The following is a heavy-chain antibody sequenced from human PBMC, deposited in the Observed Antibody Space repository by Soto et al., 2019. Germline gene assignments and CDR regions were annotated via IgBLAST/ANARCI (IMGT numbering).Heavy chain of an antibody. CDR2: VYYTGST. V-gene: IGHV4-59*01. Sequence: SETLSLTCSVSGGSISGSYWSWLRQSPGKGLEWLGYVYYTGSTNYSPSLRSRVSISVDTSKNEFSLRLISVTAADTAVYLCARSVAVPAANIDYGGQGTPVNVSS. D-gene: IGHD2-2*01. J-gene: IGHJ4*02. CDR3: ARSVAVPAANIDY. CDR1: GGSISGSY.